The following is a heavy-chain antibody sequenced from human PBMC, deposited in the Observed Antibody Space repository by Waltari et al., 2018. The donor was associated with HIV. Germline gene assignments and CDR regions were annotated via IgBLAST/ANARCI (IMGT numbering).Heavy chain of an antibody. J-gene: IGHJ4*02. Sequence: EVQLLESGGGLVQPGGSLRLSCAASGFTFSSYAMSWVRPAPGKGLEWVSAISGSGGSTYYADSVKGRFTISRDNSKNTLYLQMNSLRAEDTAVYYCAIKDRRMYSGYDYWGQGTLVTVSS. CDR1: GFTFSSYA. CDR3: AIKDRRMYSGYDY. CDR2: ISGSGGST. D-gene: IGHD5-12*01. V-gene: IGHV3-23*01.